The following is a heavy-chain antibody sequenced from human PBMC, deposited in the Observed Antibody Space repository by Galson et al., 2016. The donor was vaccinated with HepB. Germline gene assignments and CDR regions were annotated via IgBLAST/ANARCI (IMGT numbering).Heavy chain of an antibody. CDR2: IYWNDDK. Sequence: PALVKPTQTLTLTCTFSGFSPSSSGVGVGWIRQSPGKALEWLALIYWNDDKRYSPSLKSRLTITKDTSKNQVVLTLTNMDPVDTATYYCAHRRTSADYGSGKDHYFDYWGQGTLVTVSS. CDR3: AHRRTSADYGSGKDHYFDY. V-gene: IGHV2-5*01. J-gene: IGHJ4*02. D-gene: IGHD3-10*01. CDR1: GFSPSSSGVG.